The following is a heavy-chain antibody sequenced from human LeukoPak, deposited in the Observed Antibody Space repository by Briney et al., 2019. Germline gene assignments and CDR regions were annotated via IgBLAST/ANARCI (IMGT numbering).Heavy chain of an antibody. J-gene: IGHJ4*02. CDR1: GFTFSNYA. Sequence: GGSLRLSCAASGFTFSNYAMSWVRQSPGKGLEWVSSISSSGGNTHYTDSVKGRFTISSDNSKNTLYLQMNSLRAEDTAIYSCAKLNYYGSGSYSPLDHWGQGTLVTVSS. V-gene: IGHV3-23*01. D-gene: IGHD3-10*01. CDR3: AKLNYYGSGSYSPLDH. CDR2: ISSSGGNT.